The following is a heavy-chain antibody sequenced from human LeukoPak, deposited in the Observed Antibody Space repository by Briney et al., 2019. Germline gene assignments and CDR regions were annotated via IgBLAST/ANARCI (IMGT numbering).Heavy chain of an antibody. J-gene: IGHJ4*02. CDR1: GGSVSSGSYY. CDR3: VRGSYSGSYYVHY. D-gene: IGHD1-26*01. CDR2: IYYSGST. V-gene: IGHV4-61*01. Sequence: SETLSLTCTVSGGSVSSGSYYWSWIRQPPGKGLEWIGYIYYSGSTNYNPSLKSRVTISVDTSKNQFSLKLSSVTAADTAVYYCVRGSYSGSYYVHYWGQGTLVTVSS.